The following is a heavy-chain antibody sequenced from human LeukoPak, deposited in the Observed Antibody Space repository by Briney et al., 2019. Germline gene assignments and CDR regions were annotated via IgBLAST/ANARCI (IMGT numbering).Heavy chain of an antibody. CDR3: ASSLWSGYYAKFDP. V-gene: IGHV4-59*01. J-gene: IGHJ5*02. Sequence: PSETLSLTCTVSGGSISSYYWSWIRQPPGKGLEWIGYIYYSGSTNYNPSLKSRVTISVDTSKNQFSLKLGSVTAADTAVYYCASSLWSGYYAKFDPWGQGTLVTVSS. CDR1: GGSISSYY. CDR2: IYYSGST. D-gene: IGHD3-3*01.